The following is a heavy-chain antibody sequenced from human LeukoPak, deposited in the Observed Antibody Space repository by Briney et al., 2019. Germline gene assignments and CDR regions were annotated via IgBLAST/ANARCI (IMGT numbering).Heavy chain of an antibody. D-gene: IGHD3-3*01. CDR2: IYYSGST. V-gene: IGHV4-59*01. CDR3: ARGHDFWSGYYLNDY. J-gene: IGHJ4*02. Sequence: PSETLSLTCTVSGGSISSYYWSWIRQPPGKGLEWIGYIYYSGSTNYNPSLKSRVTISVDTSKNQFSLKLSSVTAADTAVYYCARGHDFWSGYYLNDYWGQGTLVTVSS. CDR1: GGSISSYY.